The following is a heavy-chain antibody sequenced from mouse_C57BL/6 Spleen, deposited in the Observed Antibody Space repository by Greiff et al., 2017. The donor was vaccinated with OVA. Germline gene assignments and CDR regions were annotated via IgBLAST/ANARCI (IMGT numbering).Heavy chain of an antibody. CDR1: GFTFSSYA. Sequence: EVKLVESGGGLVKPGGSLKLSCAASGFTFSSYAMSWVRQTPEKRLEWVATISDGGSYTDYPDNVKGRFTISRDNAKNNLYLQMSHLKSEDTAMYYCARGSSYGYWGQGTTLTVSS. D-gene: IGHD1-1*01. V-gene: IGHV5-4*03. J-gene: IGHJ2*01. CDR2: ISDGGSYT. CDR3: ARGSSYGY.